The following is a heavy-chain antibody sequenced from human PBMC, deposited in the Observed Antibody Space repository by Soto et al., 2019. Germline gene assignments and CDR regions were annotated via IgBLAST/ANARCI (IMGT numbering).Heavy chain of an antibody. J-gene: IGHJ4*02. V-gene: IGHV3-30*18. Sequence: QVQLVESGGGVVQPGRSLRLSCAASGFSFRNYGMNWVRQAPGKGLEWVSVISFDGSDKYYADSVKGRFTISRDNSKSTLYLRMNSLRAGDTAVYYCAKDLLGGGVVVPGFDYWGQGTLVTVSS. D-gene: IGHD2-2*01. CDR3: AKDLLGGGVVVPGFDY. CDR1: GFSFRNYG. CDR2: ISFDGSDK.